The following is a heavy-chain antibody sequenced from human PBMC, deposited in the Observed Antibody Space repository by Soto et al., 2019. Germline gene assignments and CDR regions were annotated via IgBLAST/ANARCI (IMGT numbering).Heavy chain of an antibody. Sequence: GGSLRLSCAASGFTFSSYSMNWVRQAPGKGLEWVSSISSSSSYIYYADSVKGRFTISRDNAKNSLYLQMNSLGAEDTAVYYCARTGGPYMVRGPTRDFQHWGQGTLVTVSS. CDR3: ARTGGPYMVRGPTRDFQH. V-gene: IGHV3-21*01. D-gene: IGHD3-10*01. J-gene: IGHJ1*01. CDR2: ISSSSSYI. CDR1: GFTFSSYS.